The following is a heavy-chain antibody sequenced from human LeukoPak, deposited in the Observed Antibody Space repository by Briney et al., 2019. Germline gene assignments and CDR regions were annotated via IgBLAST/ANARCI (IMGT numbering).Heavy chain of an antibody. Sequence: SVKVSCKASGYTFTGYYMHWVRQAPGQGLEWMGIINPSGGSTSYAQKFQGRVTMTRDTSTSTVYMELSGLRSEDTAVYYCARDSDSSGYYYHVDYWGQGTLVTVSS. CDR1: GYTFTGYY. J-gene: IGHJ4*02. CDR2: INPSGGST. CDR3: ARDSDSSGYYYHVDY. D-gene: IGHD3-22*01. V-gene: IGHV1-46*01.